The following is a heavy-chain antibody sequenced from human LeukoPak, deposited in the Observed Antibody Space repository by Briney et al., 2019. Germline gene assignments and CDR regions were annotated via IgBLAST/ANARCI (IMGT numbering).Heavy chain of an antibody. CDR2: INHSGST. D-gene: IGHD2-21*02. CDR3: ARGPRAGDWDSGMDV. Sequence: SETLSLTCAVYGGSFSGYYWRWIRQPPGKGLEWIGEINHSGSTNYNPSLKSRVTISVDTYKNQFSLKLSSVTAVDTAVYYCARGPRAGDWDSGMDVWGQGTTVTVSS. J-gene: IGHJ6*02. V-gene: IGHV4-34*01. CDR1: GGSFSGYY.